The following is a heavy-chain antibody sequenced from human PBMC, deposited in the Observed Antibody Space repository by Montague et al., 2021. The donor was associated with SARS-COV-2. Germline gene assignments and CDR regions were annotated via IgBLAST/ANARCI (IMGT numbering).Heavy chain of an antibody. CDR3: ARVARYCTNGVCQTYYYYGLDV. Sequence: SETLSLTCIVSGGSTNYYYWSWIRQSPGKGLEWIGNMYYSGSTNYNPSXXSRVTMSIDRSKNQFSLKLRSVTAADTAVYYCARVARYCTNGVCQTYYYYGLDVWGQGTTVTVSS. D-gene: IGHD2-8*01. CDR2: MYYSGST. CDR1: GGSTNYYY. J-gene: IGHJ6*02. V-gene: IGHV4-59*01.